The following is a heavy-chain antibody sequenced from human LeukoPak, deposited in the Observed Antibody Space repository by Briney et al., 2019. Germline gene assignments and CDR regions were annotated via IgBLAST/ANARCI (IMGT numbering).Heavy chain of an antibody. CDR3: ARVGSHSGSLSLIKRNYYYYYYMDV. D-gene: IGHD3-10*01. CDR1: GGSFSGYY. V-gene: IGHV4-34*01. J-gene: IGHJ6*03. CDR2: INRSGST. Sequence: SETLSLTCAVYGGSFSGYYWSWIRQPPGKGLEWIGEINRSGSTNYNPSLKSRVTISVDTSKNQFSLKLSSVTAADTAVYYCARVGSHSGSLSLIKRNYYYYYYMDVWGKGTTVTISS.